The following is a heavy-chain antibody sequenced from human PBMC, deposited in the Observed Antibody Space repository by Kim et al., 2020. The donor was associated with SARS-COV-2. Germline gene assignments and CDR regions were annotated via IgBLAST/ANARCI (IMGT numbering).Heavy chain of an antibody. D-gene: IGHD5-12*01. V-gene: IGHV5-51*01. Sequence: GESLKISCKGSGYSFTSYWIGWVRQMPGKGLEWMGIIYPGDSDTRYSPSIQGQVTISADKSISPAYLQWSSLKASDTAMYYCARGYSGYDFYYYYYGMDVWGQGTTVTVSS. J-gene: IGHJ6*02. CDR1: GYSFTSYW. CDR2: IYPGDSDT. CDR3: ARGYSGYDFYYYYYGMDV.